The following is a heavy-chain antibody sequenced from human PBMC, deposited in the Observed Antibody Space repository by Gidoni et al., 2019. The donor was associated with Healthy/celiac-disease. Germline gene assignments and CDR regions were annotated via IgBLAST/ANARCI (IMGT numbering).Heavy chain of an antibody. V-gene: IGHV1-18*01. Sequence: QVQLVQSGAEVKKPGASVKVSCKASGYTFTSYGISWVRQAPGQGLEWMGWISAYNGNTNYAQKLQGRVTMTTDTSTSTAYMELRSLRSDDTAVYYCARDHRWRYYDILTGHNWFDPWGQGTLVTVSS. J-gene: IGHJ5*02. CDR3: ARDHRWRYYDILTGHNWFDP. CDR1: GYTFTSYG. CDR2: ISAYNGNT. D-gene: IGHD3-9*01.